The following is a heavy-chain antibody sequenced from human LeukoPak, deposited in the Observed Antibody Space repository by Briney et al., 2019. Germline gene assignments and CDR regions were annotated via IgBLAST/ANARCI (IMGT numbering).Heavy chain of an antibody. CDR1: GFTFSTYW. Sequence: SGGSLRLSCAASGFTFSTYWMSWVRQAPGKGLEWVANIKKDGSEKYYVDSVKGRFTISRDSAKNSVYLQMNSLRADDTAVYYCARAYYDSSGYYYVYFDYWGRGTLVTVSS. CDR3: ARAYYDSSGYYYVYFDY. CDR2: IKKDGSEK. V-gene: IGHV3-7*01. D-gene: IGHD3-22*01. J-gene: IGHJ4*02.